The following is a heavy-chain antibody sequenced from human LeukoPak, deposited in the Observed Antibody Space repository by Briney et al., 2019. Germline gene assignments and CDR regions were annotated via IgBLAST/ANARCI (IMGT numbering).Heavy chain of an antibody. CDR3: ARVRGLGTSAFDI. Sequence: PSQTLSPTCTVSGGSISSGGHYWSWLRQLPGKGLEWIGYIYYSGSTYYNPSLKSRVTISVDTSKNQISLNLNSVTAADTAVYYCARVRGLGTSAFDIWGQGTMVTVSS. D-gene: IGHD1-1*01. J-gene: IGHJ3*02. V-gene: IGHV4-31*03. CDR2: IYYSGST. CDR1: GGSISSGGHY.